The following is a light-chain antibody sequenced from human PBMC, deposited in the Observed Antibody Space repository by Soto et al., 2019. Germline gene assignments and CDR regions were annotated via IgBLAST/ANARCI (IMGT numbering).Light chain of an antibody. CDR1: SSDVGGYNY. CDR3: SSYASSITSVL. Sequence: QSALTQPASVPGSPGQSITISCTGTSSDVGGYNYVSWYQQHPGNAPKLIIYDVSDRPSGVSDRFSGSKSGNTASLTISGLQAEDEADYFCSSYASSITSVLFGGGTKLTVL. J-gene: IGLJ2*01. V-gene: IGLV2-14*01. CDR2: DVS.